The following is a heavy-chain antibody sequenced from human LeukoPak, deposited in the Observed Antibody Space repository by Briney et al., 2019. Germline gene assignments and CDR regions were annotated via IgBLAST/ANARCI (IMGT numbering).Heavy chain of an antibody. Sequence: SVKVSCKASGGTFSSYAISWVRQAPGQGLEWMGGIIPIFGTANYTQKFQGRVTITADESTSTAYMELSSLRSEDTAVYHCARGGDIVVVVAATPYYYGMDVWGKGTTVTVSS. CDR3: ARGGDIVVVVAATPYYYGMDV. CDR2: IIPIFGTA. CDR1: GGTFSSYA. D-gene: IGHD2-15*01. V-gene: IGHV1-69*01. J-gene: IGHJ6*04.